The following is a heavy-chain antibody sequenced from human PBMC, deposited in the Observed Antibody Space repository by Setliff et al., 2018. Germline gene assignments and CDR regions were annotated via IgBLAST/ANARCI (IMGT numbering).Heavy chain of an antibody. CDR2: FNRTRKI. V-gene: IGHV4-34*01. CDR1: GGSFSDYY. CDR3: AGGGRYCGGDCYQDDAFDI. Sequence: SATLSLTCEVSGGSFSDYYGSWIRQSPGKGLEWLGDFNRTRKIDYSPSLKSRLTISVDTSKKQFSLHLNSVTAADTAMYYCAGGGRYCGGDCYQDDAFDIWGQGTMVTVSS. J-gene: IGHJ3*02. D-gene: IGHD2-21*02.